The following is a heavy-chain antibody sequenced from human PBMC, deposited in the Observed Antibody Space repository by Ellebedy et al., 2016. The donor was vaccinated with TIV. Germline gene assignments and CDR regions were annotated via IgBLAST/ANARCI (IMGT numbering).Heavy chain of an antibody. V-gene: IGHV4-59*01. J-gene: IGHJ5*02. CDR2: IYHSGRI. CDR1: GGSISTYY. Sequence: MPSETLSLTCTISGGSISTYYWSWIRQPPGKGLEWIGYIYHSGRIDYNPSLKSRVTMSLDTSHNHFSLNLTSVTAADTAVYYCARSGIVGGTWRGFDPWGQGTLVTVSS. D-gene: IGHD1-26*01. CDR3: ARSGIVGGTWRGFDP.